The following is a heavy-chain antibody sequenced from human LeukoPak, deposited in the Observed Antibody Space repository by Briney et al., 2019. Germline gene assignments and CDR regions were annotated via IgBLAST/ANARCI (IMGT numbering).Heavy chain of an antibody. CDR3: ARLMCDSGYYVDAFDI. J-gene: IGHJ3*02. D-gene: IGHD3-3*01. Sequence: PSETLSLTCAVSSYSISSGYYWGWIRQPPGKGLEWIGTIYHSGNTYYNPSLNSRVTISADTSKNHLSLKMNSVTAADTAVYYCARLMCDSGYYVDAFDIWGQGKMVTVSS. CDR2: IYHSGNT. CDR1: SYSISSGYY. V-gene: IGHV4-38-2*01.